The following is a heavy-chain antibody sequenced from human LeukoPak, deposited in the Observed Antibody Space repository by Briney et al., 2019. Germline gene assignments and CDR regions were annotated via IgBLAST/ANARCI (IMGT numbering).Heavy chain of an antibody. CDR1: GFTFTTYS. V-gene: IGHV3-48*04. CDR2: ISGSDTI. Sequence: GGSLRLSCAASGFTFTTYSMNWVRQAPGKGLEWVSYISGSDTISYADSVKGRFTISRDNAKNSLYLQMNSLRAEDTAVYYCARSGSYDSGFDYWGQGTLVTVSS. J-gene: IGHJ4*02. D-gene: IGHD1-26*01. CDR3: ARSGSYDSGFDY.